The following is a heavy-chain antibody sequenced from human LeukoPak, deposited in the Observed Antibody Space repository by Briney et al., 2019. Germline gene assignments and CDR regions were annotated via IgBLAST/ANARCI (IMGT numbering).Heavy chain of an antibody. J-gene: IGHJ4*02. CDR3: VRRDDYSGNIDF. CDR1: GCGFSSYW. D-gene: IGHD4-23*01. Sequence: GESLQISCKGSGCGFSSYWIGWGRQMPGKGLEWMGIIYPGDSDTRYSPSFQGQVTLSADKSISTAYVQWSSLKASDTAMYFCVRRDDYSGNIDFWGQGTLVTVSS. CDR2: IYPGDSDT. V-gene: IGHV5-51*01.